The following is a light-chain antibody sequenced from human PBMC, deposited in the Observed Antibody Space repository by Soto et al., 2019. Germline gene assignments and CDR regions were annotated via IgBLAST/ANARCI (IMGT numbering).Light chain of an antibody. Sequence: IQMTQSPSCLSASVGERVTISCRASQSIATYLNWYQQKPGKAPNLLIYEASSLQSGVPSGFSGTGSGTDFTLTISSLQPEDFATYYCQETYSTPRTFGEGTTVDI. CDR2: EAS. J-gene: IGKJ1*01. CDR3: QETYSTPRT. V-gene: IGKV1-39*01. CDR1: QSIATY.